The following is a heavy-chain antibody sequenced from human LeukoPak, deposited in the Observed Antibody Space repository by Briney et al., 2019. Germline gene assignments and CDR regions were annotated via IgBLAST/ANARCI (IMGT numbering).Heavy chain of an antibody. D-gene: IGHD5-18*01. CDR3: ARERGYSYGRGEFDY. CDR1: GYTFTNYD. CDR2: ISAYNGNT. Sequence: ASVKVSCKASGYTFTNYDINWVRQATGQGLEWMGWISAYNGNTNYAQKLQGRVTMTTDTSTSTAYMELRSLRSDDTAVYYCARERGYSYGRGEFDYWGQGTLATVSS. V-gene: IGHV1-18*01. J-gene: IGHJ4*02.